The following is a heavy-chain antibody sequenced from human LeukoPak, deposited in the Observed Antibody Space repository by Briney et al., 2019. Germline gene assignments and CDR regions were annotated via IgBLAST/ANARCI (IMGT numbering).Heavy chain of an antibody. CDR2: INPSGGST. Sequence: GASVKVSCKASGYTFTSYYMHWVRQAPGQGLEWMGIINPSGGSTSYAQKFQGRVTMTRDTSTSTVYMELSSLRSEDTAVYYCARVGHLPYDFWSGYYEEYFDYWGQGTLVTVSS. D-gene: IGHD3-3*01. CDR1: GYTFTSYY. V-gene: IGHV1-46*01. J-gene: IGHJ4*02. CDR3: ARVGHLPYDFWSGYYEEYFDY.